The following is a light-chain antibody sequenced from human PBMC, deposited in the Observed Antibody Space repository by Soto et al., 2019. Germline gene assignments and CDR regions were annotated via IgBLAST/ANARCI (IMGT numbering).Light chain of an antibody. Sequence: EIVLTQSPATLSLSPGERATLSCRASQSVSSYLAWYQQKPGQAPRLLIYDASNRATGIPARFSGSGSGTDFPLTISSLEPEDFAVYYCQQRSNWPPWTFGQGTQVEI. CDR2: DAS. V-gene: IGKV3-11*01. CDR3: QQRSNWPPWT. J-gene: IGKJ1*01. CDR1: QSVSSY.